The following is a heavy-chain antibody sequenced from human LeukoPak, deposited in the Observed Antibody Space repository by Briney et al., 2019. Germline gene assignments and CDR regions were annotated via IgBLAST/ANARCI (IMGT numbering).Heavy chain of an antibody. D-gene: IGHD4-23*01. J-gene: IGHJ4*02. CDR2: IYHTGST. V-gene: IGHV4-4*02. CDR3: ARARTTVAPFDY. CDR1: GDSISGSYW. Sequence: PSGTLSLTCAVSGDSISGSYWWSWVRQPPGKGLEWIGEIYHTGSTNYNPSLKSRVTISVDKSKNQFSLNLSSVTAADTAVYYCARARTTVAPFDYWGQGTLVTVSS.